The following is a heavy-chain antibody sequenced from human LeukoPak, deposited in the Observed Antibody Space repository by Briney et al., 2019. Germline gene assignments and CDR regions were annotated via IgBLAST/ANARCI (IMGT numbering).Heavy chain of an antibody. J-gene: IGHJ4*02. CDR1: GYTLTSYG. D-gene: IGHD2-15*01. V-gene: IGHV1-18*01. CDR3: ARSSPLNFDY. Sequence: ASVKVSCKASGYTLTSYGINWMRQAPEQGLEWMGWISTQSGNTNYAQKVQGRLTLTTDTSTSTAYMELRSLRSDDTAVYYCARSSPLNFDYWGQGTLVTVSS. CDR2: ISTQSGNT.